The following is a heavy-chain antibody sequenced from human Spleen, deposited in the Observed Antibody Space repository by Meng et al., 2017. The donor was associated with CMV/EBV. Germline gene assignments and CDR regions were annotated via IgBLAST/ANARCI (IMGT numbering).Heavy chain of an antibody. Sequence: GGSLRLSCAASGLHFNNYVIYWVRQIPGTGLEWVSGLFWNSDVIVYAGSVKGRFTISRDNSKNTLYLQMNSLRVEDTAVYFCARGGIAPAAIWPIVDYWGQGTLVTVSS. CDR2: LFWNSDVI. D-gene: IGHD2-2*01. CDR3: ARGGIAPAAIWPIVDY. J-gene: IGHJ4*02. CDR1: GLHFNNYV. V-gene: IGHV3-9*01.